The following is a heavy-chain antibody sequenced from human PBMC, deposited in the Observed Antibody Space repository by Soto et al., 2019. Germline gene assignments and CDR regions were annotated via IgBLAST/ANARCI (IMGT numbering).Heavy chain of an antibody. CDR2: IKQDGGDR. Sequence: EVQLVESGGGLVQPGGSLRLSCAASGFSLSDYWMNWVRQAPGKGLEWVAIIKQDGGDRYYVDSVKGRFTISRDNAKNSLYLQMSSLRVEDTALYYCARGRGWLHDYWGQGTLVTVSS. CDR3: ARGRGWLHDY. D-gene: IGHD6-19*01. V-gene: IGHV3-7*01. J-gene: IGHJ4*02. CDR1: GFSLSDYW.